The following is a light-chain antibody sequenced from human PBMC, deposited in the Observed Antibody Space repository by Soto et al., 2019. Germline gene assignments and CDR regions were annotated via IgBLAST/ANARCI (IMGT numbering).Light chain of an antibody. J-gene: IGKJ1*01. CDR2: GAS. CDR3: QQYGTSPRT. V-gene: IGKV3-20*01. Sequence: EIVLTQSPGTLSLSPGERATLSCRASESLSGSYLAWYQQKPGQAPTRLIYGASSRATSSPDRFSSSGSQANFSLTISRLEPEDVAVDYCQQYGTSPRTFGQGTKVDIK. CDR1: ESLSGSY.